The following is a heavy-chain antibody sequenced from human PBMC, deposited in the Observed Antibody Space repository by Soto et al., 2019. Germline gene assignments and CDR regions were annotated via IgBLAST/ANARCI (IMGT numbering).Heavy chain of an antibody. CDR1: GFTFSSYS. Sequence: GGSLRLSCVGSGFTFSSYSMKWVRQAPGKGLEWISYISSSSNTIYYADSVKGRFTISRDNAQNSLYLQMNSLRAEDTAVYYCARPLMDVWGKGTTVTVSS. V-gene: IGHV3-48*01. CDR3: ARPLMDV. J-gene: IGHJ6*04. CDR2: ISSSSNTI.